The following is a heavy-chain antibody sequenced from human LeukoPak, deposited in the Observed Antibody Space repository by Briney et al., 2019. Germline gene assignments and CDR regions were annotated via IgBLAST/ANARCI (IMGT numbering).Heavy chain of an antibody. D-gene: IGHD1-26*01. CDR1: GFAFNSFG. CDR3: ARSHQRVGIEDY. V-gene: IGHV3-48*04. J-gene: IGHJ4*02. Sequence: GGSLRLSCAASGFAFNSFGMSWVRQAPGKGLEWLSYISSSSSTIYYADSVRGRFTISRDNAKNSLYLQINSLRADDTAVYYCARSHQRVGIEDYWGQGTLVTVSS. CDR2: ISSSSSTI.